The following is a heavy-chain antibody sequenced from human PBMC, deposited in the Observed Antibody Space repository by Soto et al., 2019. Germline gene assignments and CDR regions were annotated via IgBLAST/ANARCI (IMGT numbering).Heavy chain of an antibody. CDR1: GGSITRGGHS. Sequence: SETLSLTCVVSGGSITRGGHSWSWIRQPPGKGLEWIGYIFHSGSTSHNPSLKSRATISLDRSKNRFSLRLRSEDTAVYYCARGGYDILTGYYYYYGMDVWGQGTTVTVSS. CDR3: ARGGYDILTGYYYYYGMDV. D-gene: IGHD3-9*01. J-gene: IGHJ6*02. CDR2: IFHSGST. V-gene: IGHV4-30-2*01.